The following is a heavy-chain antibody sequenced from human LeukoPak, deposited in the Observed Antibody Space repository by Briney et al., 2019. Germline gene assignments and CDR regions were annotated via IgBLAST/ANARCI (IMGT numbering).Heavy chain of an antibody. D-gene: IGHD5-12*01. CDR2: ISSTGGTI. J-gene: IGHJ4*02. CDR3: ARDRRYSGYSTSGIDY. V-gene: IGHV3-48*04. Sequence: GGSLRLSCAASGFTFSSNSMNWVRQAPGKGLEWVSYISSTGGTIYYADSMKGRFTISRDNAKNSLYLQMNSLRVEDTAVYYCARDRRYSGYSTSGIDYWGQGTLVTVSS. CDR1: GFTFSSNS.